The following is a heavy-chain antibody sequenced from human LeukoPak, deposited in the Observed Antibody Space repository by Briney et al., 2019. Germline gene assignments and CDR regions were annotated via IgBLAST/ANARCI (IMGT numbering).Heavy chain of an antibody. J-gene: IGHJ4*02. D-gene: IGHD5-18*01. CDR3: ARDKRHSYGRYFAH. CDR2: MQSTGNS. CDR1: GDPISTYH. Sequence: SETLSLTCSVSGDPISTYHWNWIRKPPGKGLEWIAYMQSTGNSQYNPSLKSRVAMSVDTSKNQVVLNLSSVTAADTAVYYCARDKRHSYGRYFAHWGQGMLVTVSS. V-gene: IGHV4-59*01.